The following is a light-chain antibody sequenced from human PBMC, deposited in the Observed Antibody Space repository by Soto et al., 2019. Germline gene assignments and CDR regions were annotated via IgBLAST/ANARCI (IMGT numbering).Light chain of an antibody. CDR2: STS. CDR1: QSIATPY. CDR3: RQYSSLSIT. J-gene: IGKJ5*01. Sequence: EVVLTQSPGTLSLSPGDRVTLSCKASQSIATPYLAWYQQTFGQSPRLLISSTSKRAPDIPDRFSGAESGTDFTLTICRWVSEDSGGYCCRQYSSLSITFGQGTRLVI. V-gene: IGKV3-20*01.